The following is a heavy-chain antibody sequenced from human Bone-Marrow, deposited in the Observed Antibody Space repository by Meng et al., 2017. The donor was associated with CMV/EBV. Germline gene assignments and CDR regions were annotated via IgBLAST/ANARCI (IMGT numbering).Heavy chain of an antibody. J-gene: IGHJ1*01. CDR1: GFTFDDYA. D-gene: IGHD3-3*01. CDR2: ISWNSGSI. CDR3: ARINGPFWSGSFQH. V-gene: IGHV3-9*01. Sequence: SLKISCAASGFTFDDYAMHWVRQAPGKGLEWVSGISWNSGSIGYADSVKGRFTISRDNAKNSLYLQMNSLRAEDTAVYYCARINGPFWSGSFQHWGQGTLVTVSS.